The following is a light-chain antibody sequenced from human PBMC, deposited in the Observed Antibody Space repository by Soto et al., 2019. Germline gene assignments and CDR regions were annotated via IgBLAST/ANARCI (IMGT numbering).Light chain of an antibody. CDR3: QQYGSSTRA. V-gene: IGKV3-11*01. CDR1: LRVXNH. Sequence: IVLTQSPAALSLSPGERATLPCRASLRVXNHLDWYQPKPGKAPRVLXYDTSNRATGVPPRLSGSGSGTDFTLPISSLEPEDVSVYYCQQYGSSTRAFGQGTRLEIK. J-gene: IGKJ5*01. CDR2: DTS.